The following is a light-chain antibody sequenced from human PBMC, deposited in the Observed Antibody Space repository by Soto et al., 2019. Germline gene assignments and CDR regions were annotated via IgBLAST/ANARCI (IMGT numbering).Light chain of an antibody. CDR1: QSFLYISNNQNY. J-gene: IGKJ5*01. V-gene: IGKV4-1*01. Sequence: DIVMTQSPDSVALSLRDTATINRKSIQSFLYISNNQNYLGWYQQKPGQPPKLLIYGASTRESGVPDRFSGSGSGTDFTLTISSLQAEDVALYYCQQYYSSITFGQGTRLENK. CDR2: GAS. CDR3: QQYYSSIT.